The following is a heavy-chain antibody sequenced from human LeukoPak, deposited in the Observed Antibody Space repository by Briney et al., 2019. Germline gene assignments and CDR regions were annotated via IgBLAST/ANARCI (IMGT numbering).Heavy chain of an antibody. J-gene: IGHJ4*02. CDR2: ISSGGSTI. CDR3: ARDLYSSNWFGSEY. D-gene: IGHD6-13*01. CDR1: GFTFSTYN. V-gene: IGHV3-48*04. Sequence: GGSLRLSCAASGFTFSTYNMNWVRQAPGKGLEWISYISSGGSTIYYADSVKGRFTISRDNAKNSLYLQTNSLRVEDTAVYYCARDLYSSNWFGSEYWGQGTLVTVSS.